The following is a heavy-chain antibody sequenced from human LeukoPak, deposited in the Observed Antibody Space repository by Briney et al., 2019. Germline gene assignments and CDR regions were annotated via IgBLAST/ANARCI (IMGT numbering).Heavy chain of an antibody. CDR1: GGSISSSNW. CDR2: IYHSGST. Sequence: NPSETLSLTCAVSGGSISSSNWWSWVRQPPGKGLEWIGEIYHSGSTNYNPYLKSRVTISVDKSKNQFSLKLSSVTAADTAVYYCARGKKLVRGVIISYYFDYWGQGTLVTVSS. CDR3: ARGKKLVRGVIISYYFDY. V-gene: IGHV4-4*02. J-gene: IGHJ4*02. D-gene: IGHD3-10*01.